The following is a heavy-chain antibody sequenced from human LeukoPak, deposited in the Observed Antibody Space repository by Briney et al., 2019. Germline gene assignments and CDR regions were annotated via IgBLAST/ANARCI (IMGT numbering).Heavy chain of an antibody. CDR3: ARRAADYGDSYFDY. D-gene: IGHD4-17*01. CDR2: IYSGGST. V-gene: IGHV3-53*01. J-gene: IGHJ4*02. CDR1: GFTVSSNY. Sequence: GGSLRLSCAASGFTVSSNYMSWVRQAPGKGLEWVSVIYSGGSTYYADSVKGRFTISRDNSKNTLYLQMNSLRAEDTAVYYCARRAADYGDSYFDYWGQGTLVTVSS.